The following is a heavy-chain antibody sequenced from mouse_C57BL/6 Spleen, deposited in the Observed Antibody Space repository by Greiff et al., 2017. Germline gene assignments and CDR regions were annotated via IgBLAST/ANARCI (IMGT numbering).Heavy chain of an antibody. CDR3: VREPLDY. J-gene: IGHJ2*01. Sequence: EVKLMESGGGFVQPKGSLKLSCAASGFSFNTYAMNWVRQAPGKGLEWVARIRSKSNNYATYYADSVKDRFTISRDDSESMLYLQMNNLKTEDTAMYYCVREPLDYWGQGTTLTVSS. V-gene: IGHV10-1*01. CDR1: GFSFNTYA. CDR2: IRSKSNNYAT.